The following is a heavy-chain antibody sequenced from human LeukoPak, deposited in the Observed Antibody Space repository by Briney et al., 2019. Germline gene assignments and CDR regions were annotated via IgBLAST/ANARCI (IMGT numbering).Heavy chain of an antibody. V-gene: IGHV3-7*01. CDR1: GFNFGSYW. Sequence: GGSLRLSCAASGFNFGSYWMSWVRQAPGKGLEWVANIKEDGSETYSLNSVKGRFTISRHNAKNSLYLQMNNLRAEDTAVYYCARAEEVVIAASLDYWGQGILVTVSS. J-gene: IGHJ4*02. CDR2: IKEDGSET. CDR3: ARAEEVVIAASLDY. D-gene: IGHD2-15*01.